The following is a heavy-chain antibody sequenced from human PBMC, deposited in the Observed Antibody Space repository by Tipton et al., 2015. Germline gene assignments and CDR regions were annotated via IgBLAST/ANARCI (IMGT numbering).Heavy chain of an antibody. CDR1: GGSISSSRYY. CDR3: ARITIPATPALGSLDY. D-gene: IGHD2-15*01. CDR2: IYYTDYT. V-gene: IGHV4-39*01. J-gene: IGHJ4*02. Sequence: TLSLTCSVSGGSISSSRYYWGWIRQPPGKGLEWIGSIYYTDYTYYNPSLKSRLTISIDMSKNLFSLKLNSVTAADTALYYCARITIPATPALGSLDYWGQGALVTVSS.